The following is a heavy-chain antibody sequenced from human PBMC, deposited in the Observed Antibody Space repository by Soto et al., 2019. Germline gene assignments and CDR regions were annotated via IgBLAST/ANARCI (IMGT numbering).Heavy chain of an antibody. D-gene: IGHD4-4*01. Sequence: EVQLLESGGGLVQPGESLRLSCAASGFIFNAYAMTWVRQAPGKGLEWVSAIGGSGGNTYYAASVKGRFTISRDNSKDTVNLEMTRLMVDDTAVYFCARVYSDYSNSVDHWGQGTLVTVSS. CDR3: ARVYSDYSNSVDH. J-gene: IGHJ4*02. CDR2: IGGSGGNT. V-gene: IGHV3-23*01. CDR1: GFIFNAYA.